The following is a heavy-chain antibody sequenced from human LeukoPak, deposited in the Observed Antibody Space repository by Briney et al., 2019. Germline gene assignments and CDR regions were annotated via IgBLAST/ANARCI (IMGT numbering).Heavy chain of an antibody. D-gene: IGHD6-13*01. J-gene: IGHJ3*02. V-gene: IGHV3-7*03. CDR2: IKQDGSEK. CDR3: AKVTAAAGISGYDAFDI. Sequence: GGSLRLSCAASGFTFSSYWMSWVRQAPGKGLEWVANIKQDGSEKYYVDSVEGRFTISRDNAKNSLYLQMNSLRAEDTAVYYCAKVTAAAGISGYDAFDIWGQGTMVTVSS. CDR1: GFTFSSYW.